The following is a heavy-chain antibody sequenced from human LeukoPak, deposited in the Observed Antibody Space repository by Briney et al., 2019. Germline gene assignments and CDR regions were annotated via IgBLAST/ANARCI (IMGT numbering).Heavy chain of an antibody. J-gene: IGHJ4*02. CDR1: GGSFSGYY. CDR2: INHSGST. D-gene: IGHD1-7*01. CDR3: ARGRRHNCNYVSLGYYFDY. Sequence: SETLSLTCAVYGGSFSGYYWSWIRQPPGKGLEWIGEINHSGSTNYNPSLKSRVTISVDTSKNQFSLKLSSVTAADTAVYYCARGRRHNCNYVSLGYYFDYWGQGTLVTVSS. V-gene: IGHV4-34*01.